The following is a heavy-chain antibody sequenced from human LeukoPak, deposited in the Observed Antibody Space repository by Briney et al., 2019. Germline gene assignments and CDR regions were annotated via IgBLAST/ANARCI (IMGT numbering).Heavy chain of an antibody. CDR3: ARGGYSASGSYPLDI. D-gene: IGHD3-10*01. J-gene: IGHJ4*02. CDR2: INPNSGGT. CDR1: GYTFTGYY. V-gene: IGHV1-2*02. Sequence: PWASVKVSCKASGYTFTGYYMHWVRQAPGQGLEWMGWINPNSGGTNYAQKFQGRVTMTRDTSISTAYMELSRLRSEDTAVYYCARGGYSASGSYPLDIWGQGTLVTVSS.